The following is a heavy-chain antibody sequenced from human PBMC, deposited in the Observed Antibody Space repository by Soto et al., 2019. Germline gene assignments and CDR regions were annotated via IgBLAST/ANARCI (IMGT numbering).Heavy chain of an antibody. CDR3: ARVSRLERRTFDY. V-gene: IGHV1-46*01. CDR2: INPSGGST. J-gene: IGHJ4*02. D-gene: IGHD1-1*01. Sequence: GASVKVSCKASGYTCTSYYMHWVRQAPGQGLEWMGIINPSGGSTSYAQKFQGRATMTRDTSTSTVYMELSSLRSEDTAVYYCARVSRLERRTFDYWGQGTLVTVSS. CDR1: GYTCTSYY.